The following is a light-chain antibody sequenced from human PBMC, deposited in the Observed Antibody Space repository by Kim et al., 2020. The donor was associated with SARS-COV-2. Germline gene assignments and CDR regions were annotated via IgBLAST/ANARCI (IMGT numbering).Light chain of an antibody. J-gene: IGKJ2*01. V-gene: IGKV3-20*01. CDR2: GAS. CDR3: QQYGGSPYT. CDR1: LSVRSNY. Sequence: LSPAEKATLSCRASLSVRSNYLAWYQQKPGQAPRLLIYGASNRATGIPDRFSGSGSGTDFTLTINRLEPEDFAVYYCQQYGGSPYTFGQGTKLEI.